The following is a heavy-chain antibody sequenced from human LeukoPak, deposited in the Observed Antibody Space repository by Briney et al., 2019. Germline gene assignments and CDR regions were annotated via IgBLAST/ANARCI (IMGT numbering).Heavy chain of an antibody. CDR3: VHSGYDYDWFDP. J-gene: IGHJ5*02. Sequence: SVKVSCKASGGSFSDYSISWVRQAPGQGLEWMGRIIAILDTAHYAQKFQGRFTITADKSTTTVYMELSSLRSDDTAVYYCVHSGYDYDWFDPWGQGTLVTVSS. CDR1: GGSFSDYS. D-gene: IGHD5-12*01. V-gene: IGHV1-69*08. CDR2: IIAILDTA.